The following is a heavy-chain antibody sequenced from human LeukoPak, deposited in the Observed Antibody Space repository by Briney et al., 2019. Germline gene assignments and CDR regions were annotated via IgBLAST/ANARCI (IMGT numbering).Heavy chain of an antibody. D-gene: IGHD3-22*01. J-gene: IGHJ4*02. CDR1: GGSFSGYH. CDR2: INHSGST. CDR3: ARGPSYDSSGYDILYSFDY. Sequence: PSETLSLTCAVYGGSFSGYHWSWIRQPPGKGLEWIGEINHSGSTNYNPSLKSRVTISVDTSKNQFSLKLSSVTAADTAVYYCARGPSYDSSGYDILYSFDYWGQGTLVTVSS. V-gene: IGHV4-34*01.